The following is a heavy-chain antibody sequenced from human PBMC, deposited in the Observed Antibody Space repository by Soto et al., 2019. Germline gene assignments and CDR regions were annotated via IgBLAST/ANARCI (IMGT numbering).Heavy chain of an antibody. V-gene: IGHV3-53*02. J-gene: IGHJ4*02. Sequence: EVQLVETGGGLIQPGGSLRLSCAASGLTVSSNYMSSVRQVPGKGLEWVSVIYSGGSTYYADSVEGRFTISRDNSKNTLYLQMNSLRAEDTAVYYCARNVVGPGSDYFDYWGQGTVVTVSS. CDR2: IYSGGST. CDR1: GLTVSSNY. D-gene: IGHD1-26*01. CDR3: ARNVVGPGSDYFDY.